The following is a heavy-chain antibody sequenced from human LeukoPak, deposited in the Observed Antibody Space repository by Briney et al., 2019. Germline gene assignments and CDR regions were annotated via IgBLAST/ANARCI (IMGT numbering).Heavy chain of an antibody. J-gene: IGHJ3*02. V-gene: IGHV3-23*01. CDR3: AKVGAAAWGTAFDS. D-gene: IGHD6-13*01. CDR2: ISGSGTST. Sequence: GGSLRLSCAASGFTFSSYAMSWVRQAPGKGLEWVSGISGSGTSTYYADSVKGRFTVSRDNSKNTLYLQMHSLRAEDTAIYYCAKVGAAAWGTAFDSWGQGTLVTVSS. CDR1: GFTFSSYA.